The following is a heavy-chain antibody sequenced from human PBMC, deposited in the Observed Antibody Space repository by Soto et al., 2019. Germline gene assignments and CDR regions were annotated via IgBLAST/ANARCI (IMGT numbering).Heavy chain of an antibody. J-gene: IGHJ1*01. Sequence: QVQLQESGPGLVKPSQTLSLTCTVSGGSISSGGYYWSWIRQHPGKGLAWIGYLYYSGSTYYNPSLKSRVTISVDTSKNQFSLKLSSVTAADTAVYYCAIYDSSGSRGFQHWGQGTLVTVSS. D-gene: IGHD3-22*01. V-gene: IGHV4-31*03. CDR2: LYYSGST. CDR3: AIYDSSGSRGFQH. CDR1: GGSISSGGYY.